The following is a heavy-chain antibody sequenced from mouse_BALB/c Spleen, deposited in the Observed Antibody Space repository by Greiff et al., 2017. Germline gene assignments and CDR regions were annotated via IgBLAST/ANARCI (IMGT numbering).Heavy chain of an antibody. CDR3: ARSPMDY. J-gene: IGHJ4*01. CDR2: ISSGSSTI. Sequence: EVQLVESGGGLVQPGGSRKLSCAASGFTFSSFGMHWVRQAPEKGLEWVAYISSGSSTIYYADTVKGRFTISRDNPKNTLFLQMTSLRSEDTAMYYCARSPMDYWGQGTSVTVSS. CDR1: GFTFSSFG. V-gene: IGHV5-17*02.